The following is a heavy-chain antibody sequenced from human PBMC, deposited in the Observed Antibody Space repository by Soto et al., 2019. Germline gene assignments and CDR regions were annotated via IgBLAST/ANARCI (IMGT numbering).Heavy chain of an antibody. CDR3: ARPGGRVMRPLEYYYMDV. D-gene: IGHD3-3*01. CDR2: IYYSGST. J-gene: IGHJ6*03. V-gene: IGHV4-39*01. CDR1: GGSISSSSYY. Sequence: QLQLQESGPGLGKPWETLSLTCTVSGGSISSSSYYWGWIRQPPGKGLEWIGSIYYSGSTYYNPSLKSRVTISVDTSKNQFSLKLSSVTAADTAVYYCARPGGRVMRPLEYYYMDVWGKGTTVTVSS.